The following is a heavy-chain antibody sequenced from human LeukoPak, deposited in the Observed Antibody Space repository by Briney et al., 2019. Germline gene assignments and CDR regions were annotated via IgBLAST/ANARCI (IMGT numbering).Heavy chain of an antibody. CDR3: ARGQGYYYGMDA. CDR2: IYHSGST. V-gene: IGHV4-30-2*01. Sequence: SQTLSLTCAVSGGSISSGGYSWSWIRQPPGKGLEWIGYIYHSGSTYYNPSLKSRVTISVDRSKNQFSLKLSSVTAADTAVYYCARGQGYYYGMDAWGQGTTVTVSS. J-gene: IGHJ6*02. CDR1: GGSISSGGYS.